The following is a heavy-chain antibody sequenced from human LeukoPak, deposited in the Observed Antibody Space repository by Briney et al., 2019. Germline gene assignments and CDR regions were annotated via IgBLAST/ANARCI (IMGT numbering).Heavy chain of an antibody. Sequence: GGSLRLSCAASGVSFSSYGMHWVRQAPGKGLEWVALIWFDGSKKYYVDSVKGRFTISRDNSKNTLYLQMNSLRAEDTAVYYCVRDLGSSWKAVDYGGQGTLVTVSS. V-gene: IGHV3-33*01. D-gene: IGHD6-13*01. CDR2: IWFDGSKK. CDR3: VRDLGSSWKAVDY. J-gene: IGHJ4*02. CDR1: GVSFSSYG.